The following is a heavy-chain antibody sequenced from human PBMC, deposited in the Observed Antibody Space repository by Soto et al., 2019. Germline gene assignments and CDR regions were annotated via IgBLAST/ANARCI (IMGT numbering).Heavy chain of an antibody. CDR3: ARWGTTGGLDV. D-gene: IGHD3-16*01. CDR1: GFTFRSYV. J-gene: IGHJ4*02. Sequence: QVQLVESGGGVVQPRTSLRLSCVGSGFTFRSYVIHWVRQAPGKGLEWVALTSYDGRNKYYDDSVKGRFTISRDNSRNTVDLQMDRLRLEDTALYSCARWGTTGGLDVWGQGTLVSVSS. V-gene: IGHV3-30*19. CDR2: TSYDGRNK.